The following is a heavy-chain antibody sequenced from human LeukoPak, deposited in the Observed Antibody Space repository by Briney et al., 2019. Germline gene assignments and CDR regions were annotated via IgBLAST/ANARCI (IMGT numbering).Heavy chain of an antibody. CDR1: GYTFTGHY. CDR2: INPNNGGT. D-gene: IGHD1-26*01. V-gene: IGHV1-2*02. CDR3: ARGYALYSGRYIDFDY. Sequence: ASVKVSCMASGYTFTGHYMHWVRQAPGQGLEWMGWINPNNGGTNYAQKFQGRVTMTRDTSISTAYMELSRLRSDDTAVYYCARGYALYSGRYIDFDYWGKGTLVTVSS. J-gene: IGHJ4*02.